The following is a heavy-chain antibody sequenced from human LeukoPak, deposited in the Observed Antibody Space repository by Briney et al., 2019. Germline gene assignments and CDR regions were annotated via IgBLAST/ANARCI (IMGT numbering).Heavy chain of an antibody. CDR3: ARAQGGAARRYFDY. CDR2: ISSSSSYI. J-gene: IGHJ4*02. Sequence: PGGSLRLSCAASGFTFSSYSMNWVRQAPGKGLEWVSSISSSSSYICYADSVKGRFTISRDNAKNSLYLQMNSLRAEDTAVYYCARAQGGAARRYFDYWGQGTLVTVSS. D-gene: IGHD6-6*01. V-gene: IGHV3-21*01. CDR1: GFTFSSYS.